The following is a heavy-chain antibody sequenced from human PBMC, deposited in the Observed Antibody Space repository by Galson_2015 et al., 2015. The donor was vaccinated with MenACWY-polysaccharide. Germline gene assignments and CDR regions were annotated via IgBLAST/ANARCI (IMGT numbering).Heavy chain of an antibody. CDR3: AKSSSSFQEDAFDI. CDR2: IYPDDSDT. Sequence: QSGAEVKKPGESLKISCKASGYSFTNYWIGWVRQMPGKGLEWMGIIYPDDSDTRYSPSLQGQVTISADKSTDTAYLQWSSLKASDTAMYYCAKSSSSFQEDAFDIWGQGTLVPVSS. D-gene: IGHD3-10*01. J-gene: IGHJ3*02. V-gene: IGHV5-51*01. CDR1: GYSFTNYW.